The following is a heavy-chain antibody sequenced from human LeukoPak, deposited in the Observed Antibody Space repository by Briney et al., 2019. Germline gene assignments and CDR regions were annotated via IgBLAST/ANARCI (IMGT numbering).Heavy chain of an antibody. J-gene: IGHJ4*02. CDR2: INPSGGST. D-gene: IGHD3-3*01. Sequence: GASVNVSCKASGYTFTIYYMHWVRQAPGQGLEWMGIINPSGGSTSYAQKFQGRVTMTRDTSTSTVYMELSSLRSEDTAAYYCARVGIGDFWSGSHFDYWGQGTLVTVSS. V-gene: IGHV1-46*01. CDR1: GYTFTIYY. CDR3: ARVGIGDFWSGSHFDY.